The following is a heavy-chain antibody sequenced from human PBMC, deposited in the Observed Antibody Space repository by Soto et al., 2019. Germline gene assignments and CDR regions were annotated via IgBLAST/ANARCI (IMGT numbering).Heavy chain of an antibody. D-gene: IGHD2-15*01. CDR2: IYNDGTYS. Sequence: GGSLRLSCAAYGFILKMYWMHWVRQSPGKGLVWISRIYNDGTYSDYADSVRGRFTISRDNVNDTLYLQMNNLRAEDSGLYYCTRGPRPNSTGTCASWGQG. CDR3: TRGPRPNSTGTCAS. J-gene: IGHJ5*02. CDR1: GFILKMYW. V-gene: IGHV3-74*01.